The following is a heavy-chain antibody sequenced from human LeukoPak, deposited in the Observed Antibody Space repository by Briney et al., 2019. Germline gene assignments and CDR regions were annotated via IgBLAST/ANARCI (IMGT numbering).Heavy chain of an antibody. D-gene: IGHD2-2*01. V-gene: IGHV3-21*01. CDR2: ISSSSSYI. CDR3: ARDRSSTSSYWFDP. Sequence: GGSLRLSCAASGFTFSSYSMNWVRQAPGKGLEWVSSISSSSSYIYYADSVKGRFTISRDNAKNSLYLQMNSLRAGDTAVYYCARDRSSTSSYWFDPWGQGTLVTVSS. J-gene: IGHJ5*02. CDR1: GFTFSSYS.